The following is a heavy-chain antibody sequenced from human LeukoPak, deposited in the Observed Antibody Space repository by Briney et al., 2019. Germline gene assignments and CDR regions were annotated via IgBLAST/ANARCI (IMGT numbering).Heavy chain of an antibody. V-gene: IGHV3-23*01. CDR3: ASSGRIDISGYYYISY. CDR2: MSPSGDIT. CDR1: GFTFSKHR. D-gene: IGHD3-22*01. Sequence: GGTLRLSCATSGFTFSKHRMNWVRQALGKGLEWVSGMSPSGDITYYADSVKGRFTISRDNSKNTLYLEVISLRAEDTAVYYCASSGRIDISGYYYISYWGQGTLVTVSS. J-gene: IGHJ4*02.